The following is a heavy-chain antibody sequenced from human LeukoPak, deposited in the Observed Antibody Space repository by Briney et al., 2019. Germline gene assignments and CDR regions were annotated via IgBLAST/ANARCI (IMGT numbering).Heavy chain of an antibody. CDR3: TRDYGDYKGDY. D-gene: IGHD4-17*01. J-gene: IGHJ4*02. V-gene: IGHV3-49*04. Sequence: GGSLILSCTGSGFTFGDYAVIWVRQAPGRGLEWVGFIRSKAYGGTTEYAASVKGRFTISRDDSKSIAYLQMDSLKTEDTAVYYCTRDYGDYKGDYWGQGTLVTVSS. CDR1: GFTFGDYA. CDR2: IRSKAYGGTT.